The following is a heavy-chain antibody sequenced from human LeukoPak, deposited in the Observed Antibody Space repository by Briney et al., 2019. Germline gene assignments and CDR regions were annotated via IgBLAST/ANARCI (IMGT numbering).Heavy chain of an antibody. CDR2: IKQDGSEK. Sequence: GGSPRLSCAASGFSFSSYCMTWVRQAPGKGLEWVANIKQDGSEKYYVDSVKGRFTISRDNAKNSLYLQMNSLRAEGTAVYYCARDTTTYCSSTSCYRKVSWFDPWGQGTLVTVSS. J-gene: IGHJ5*02. CDR1: GFSFSSYC. D-gene: IGHD2-2*01. CDR3: ARDTTTYCSSTSCYRKVSWFDP. V-gene: IGHV3-7*01.